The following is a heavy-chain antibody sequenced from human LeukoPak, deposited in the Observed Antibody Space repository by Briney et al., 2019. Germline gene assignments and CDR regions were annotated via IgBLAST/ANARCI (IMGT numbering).Heavy chain of an antibody. D-gene: IGHD2-2*01. CDR2: IYYSGST. Sequence: SETLSLTCTVSGGSISSSSYYWGWIRQPPGKGLEWIGSIYYSGSTYYNPSLKSRVTVSVDTSKNQFSLKLSSVTAADTAVYYCARQIVVVPAALFDYWGQGTLVTVSS. CDR1: GGSISSSSYY. J-gene: IGHJ4*02. CDR3: ARQIVVVPAALFDY. V-gene: IGHV4-39*01.